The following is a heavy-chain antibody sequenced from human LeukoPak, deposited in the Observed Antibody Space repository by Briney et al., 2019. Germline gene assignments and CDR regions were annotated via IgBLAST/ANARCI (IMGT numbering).Heavy chain of an antibody. CDR2: ISAYNGNT. Sequence: ASVKVSCKASGYTFTSYGISWVRQAPGQGLEWMGWISAYNGNTNYAQKLQGRVTMTTDTSTSTAYMELRSLRSDDTAVYYCAGDGPIPHEVGTRSFDYWGQGTLVTVSS. D-gene: IGHD1-14*01. V-gene: IGHV1-18*01. J-gene: IGHJ4*02. CDR1: GYTFTSYG. CDR3: AGDGPIPHEVGTRSFDY.